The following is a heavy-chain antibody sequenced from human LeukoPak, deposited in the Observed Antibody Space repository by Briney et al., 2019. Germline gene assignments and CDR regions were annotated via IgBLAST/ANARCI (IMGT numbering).Heavy chain of an antibody. Sequence: SPTLSPTRTLSAGSISSGGYYWTWIRQHPGKGLEWIGYIYYSGSTYYNPSLKSRVTISVDTSKNQFSLKLSSVTAADTAVYYCARDLFAGFDYWGEGTLVTVSS. D-gene: IGHD2-15*01. CDR3: ARDLFAGFDY. CDR2: IYYSGST. CDR1: AGSISSGGYY. V-gene: IGHV4-31*03. J-gene: IGHJ4*02.